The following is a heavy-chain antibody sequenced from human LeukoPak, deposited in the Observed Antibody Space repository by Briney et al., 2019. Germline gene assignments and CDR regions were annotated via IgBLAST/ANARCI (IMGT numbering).Heavy chain of an antibody. CDR3: AKDPHITIFGVVMPSGSYGMDV. J-gene: IGHJ6*02. V-gene: IGHV3-23*01. Sequence: HSGGSLRLSCAASGFTFSSYAMSWVRQAPGKGLEWVSAISGSGGSTYYADSVKGRFTISRDNSKNTLYLQMNSLRAEDTAVYYCAKDPHITIFGVVMPSGSYGMDVWGQGTTVTVSS. CDR2: ISGSGGST. D-gene: IGHD3-3*01. CDR1: GFTFSSYA.